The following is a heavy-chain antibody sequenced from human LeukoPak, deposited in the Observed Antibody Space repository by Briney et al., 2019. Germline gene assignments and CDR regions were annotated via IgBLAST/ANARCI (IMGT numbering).Heavy chain of an antibody. D-gene: IGHD6-13*01. J-gene: IGHJ4*02. V-gene: IGHV4-59*01. CDR1: GGSISSYY. CDR3: ARVDSNNWYDSRGYFDY. CDR2: IYYSGST. Sequence: PSETLSLTCTVSGGSISSYYWSWIRQPAGKGLEWIGYIYYSGSTNYNPSLKSRVTISVDTSKNQFSLKLSSVTAADTAVYYCARVDSNNWYDSRGYFDYWGQGTLVTVSS.